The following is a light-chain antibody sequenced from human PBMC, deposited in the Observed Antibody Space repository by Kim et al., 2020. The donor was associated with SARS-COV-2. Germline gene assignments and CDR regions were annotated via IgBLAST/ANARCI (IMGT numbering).Light chain of an antibody. V-gene: IGLV3-19*01. Sequence: SSELTQDPAVSVALGQTVRITCQGDSLRQYYATWYQQKPGQAPVLVIHGKNNRPSGIPDRFSGSTSGNTASLTITGAQAEEEADYYCKSRDSSGKVVFGGGTKLTVL. CDR3: KSRDSSGKVV. CDR2: GKN. CDR1: SLRQYY. J-gene: IGLJ2*01.